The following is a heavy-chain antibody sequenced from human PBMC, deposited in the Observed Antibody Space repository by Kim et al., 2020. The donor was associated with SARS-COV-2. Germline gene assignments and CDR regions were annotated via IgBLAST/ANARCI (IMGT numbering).Heavy chain of an antibody. J-gene: IGHJ4*02. CDR1: GYSFTNYW. D-gene: IGHD4-17*01. Sequence: GESLKISCMGSGYSFTNYWISWVRQMPGKGLEWMGRIDPGDSNTNYSPSFQGHVTISTDKSISTAYLQWSSLKASDTAMYYCARYGHTYDYWGQGTLVTVSS. CDR3: ARYGHTYDY. V-gene: IGHV5-10-1*01. CDR2: IDPGDSNT.